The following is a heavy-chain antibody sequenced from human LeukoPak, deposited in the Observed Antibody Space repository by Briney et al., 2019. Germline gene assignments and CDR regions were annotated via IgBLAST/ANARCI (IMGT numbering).Heavy chain of an antibody. V-gene: IGHV1-18*01. CDR3: ARENCSGGSCYSYMDV. CDR2: ISAYNGNT. Sequence: ASVKVSCKASGYTFTSYGISWVRQAPGQGLEWMGWISAYNGNTNYAQKLQGRVTMTTDTSTSTAYMELRSLRSDDTAVYYCARENCSGGSCYSYMDVWGKGTTVTVSS. J-gene: IGHJ6*03. D-gene: IGHD2-15*01. CDR1: GYTFTSYG.